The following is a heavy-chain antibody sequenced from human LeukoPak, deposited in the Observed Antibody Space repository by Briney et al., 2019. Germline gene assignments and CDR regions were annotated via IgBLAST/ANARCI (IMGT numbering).Heavy chain of an antibody. CDR1: GFTFSSYC. D-gene: IGHD4-23*01. Sequence: GGSLRLSCAASGFTFSSYCMHWVRQAPGKGLEWVAVISYDGSNKYYADSVKGRFTISRDNSKNTLYLQMNSLRAEDTAVYYCAKNLLRGGGRNSGVWYHYYAMVLWRRGTTVTVSS. V-gene: IGHV3-30*18. CDR2: ISYDGSNK. J-gene: IGHJ6*02. CDR3: AKNLLRGGGRNSGVWYHYYAMVL.